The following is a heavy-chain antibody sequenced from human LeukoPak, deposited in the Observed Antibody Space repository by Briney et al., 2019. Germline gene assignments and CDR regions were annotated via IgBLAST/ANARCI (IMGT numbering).Heavy chain of an antibody. D-gene: IGHD4-23*01. CDR1: GFTFSSYA. Sequence: GGSLRLSCAASGFTFSSYAMHWVRQAPGKGLEWVAVISYDGSNKYYADSVKGRFTISRDNSKNTLYLQMNSLRAEDTAVYYCAREHPMWGGGKGMDVWGQGTTVTVSS. CDR3: AREHPMWGGGKGMDV. CDR2: ISYDGSNK. V-gene: IGHV3-30-3*01. J-gene: IGHJ6*02.